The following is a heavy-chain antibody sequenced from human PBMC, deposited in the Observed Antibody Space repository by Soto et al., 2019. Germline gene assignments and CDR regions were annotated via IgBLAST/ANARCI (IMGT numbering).Heavy chain of an antibody. Sequence: SQTLSLTCAISGDSVSSNSAAWNWIRQSPSRGLEWLGRTYYRSKWYNDYAVSVKSRITINPDTSKNQFSLQLNSVTPEDTAVYYCARWVAVAGTPLHRAFDIWGQGTMVTVSS. CDR3: ARWVAVAGTPLHRAFDI. V-gene: IGHV6-1*01. D-gene: IGHD6-19*01. CDR1: GDSVSSNSAA. J-gene: IGHJ3*02. CDR2: TYYRSKWYN.